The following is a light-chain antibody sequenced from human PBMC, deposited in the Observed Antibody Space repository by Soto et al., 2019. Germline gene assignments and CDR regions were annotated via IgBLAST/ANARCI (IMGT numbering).Light chain of an antibody. CDR2: GAS. Sequence: EIVLTQSPATLSLSPGERATLSCRASQSVSTYLAWYQQKPGQAPRLVISGASTRATGIPDRFRGSGSGTDFTLTISRLEPEDFAVYYCQQYGSTPYTFGQGTRLENK. CDR3: QQYGSTPYT. CDR1: QSVSTY. V-gene: IGKV3-20*01. J-gene: IGKJ5*01.